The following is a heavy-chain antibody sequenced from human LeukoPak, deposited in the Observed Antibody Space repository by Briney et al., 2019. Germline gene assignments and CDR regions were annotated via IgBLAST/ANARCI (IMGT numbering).Heavy chain of an antibody. J-gene: IGHJ3*02. D-gene: IGHD2-15*01. CDR3: ARFAAAPYDAFDI. CDR2: IYYSGST. CDR1: GGSISGYY. V-gene: IGHV4-59*01. Sequence: PSETLSLTCTVSGGSISGYYWTWIRQPPGKGLEWIGYIYYSGSTNYNPSLKSRVTISVDTSKNQFSLKLSSVTAADTAVYCARFAAAPYDAFDIWGQGTMVTVSS.